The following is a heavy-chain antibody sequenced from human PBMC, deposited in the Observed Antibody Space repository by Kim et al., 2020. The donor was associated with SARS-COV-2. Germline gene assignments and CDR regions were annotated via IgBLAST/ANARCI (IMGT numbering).Heavy chain of an antibody. D-gene: IGHD6-19*01. V-gene: IGHV3-30*18. CDR1: GFPFSSHG. J-gene: IGHJ6*02. CDR2: ISYDGTKK. CDR3: AKGIAVTGKGFYGLDV. Sequence: GSLRLSCAASGFPFSSHGMHWVRQAPGKGLEWMAIISYDGTKKWYADSVKGRFTFSRDNSKNILYVQMNSLTPEDTAVYYCAKGIAVTGKGFYGLDVWGQGTTVTVSS.